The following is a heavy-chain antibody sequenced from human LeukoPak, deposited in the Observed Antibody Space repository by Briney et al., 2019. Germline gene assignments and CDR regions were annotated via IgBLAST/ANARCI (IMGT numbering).Heavy chain of an antibody. J-gene: IGHJ4*02. D-gene: IGHD3-3*01. CDR2: IIPIFGTA. CDR3: ARESPLRFLEWLFDY. V-gene: IGHV1-69*05. CDR1: GGTFSSYA. Sequence: SVKVSCKASGGTFSSYAISWVRQAPGQGLEWMGRIIPIFGTANYAQEFQGRVTITTDESTSTAYMELSSLRSEDTAVYYCARESPLRFLEWLFDYWGQGTLVTVSS.